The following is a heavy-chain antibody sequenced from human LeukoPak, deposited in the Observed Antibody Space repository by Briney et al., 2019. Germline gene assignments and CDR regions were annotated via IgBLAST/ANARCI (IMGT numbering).Heavy chain of an antibody. CDR3: TSGVGTLDY. CDR1: GFTFINAW. D-gene: IGHD1-14*01. J-gene: IGHJ4*02. V-gene: IGHV3-15*01. CDR2: IQSTTNGGTP. Sequence: GGSLRLSCAASGFTFINAWMTWVRQAPGKGLEWVGRIQSTTNGGTPDYATPVRGRFTISRDDSKNTLYLQMNSLKTEDTAVYYCTSGVGTLDYWGQGALVTVSS.